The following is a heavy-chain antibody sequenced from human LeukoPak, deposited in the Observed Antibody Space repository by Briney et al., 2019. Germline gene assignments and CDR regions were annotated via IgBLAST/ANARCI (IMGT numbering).Heavy chain of an antibody. V-gene: IGHV3-72*01. D-gene: IGHD5-18*01. CDR2: SRNKTNRYTT. Sequence: GGSLRLSCAASGFTFSDHYMDWVRQAPGQGLEWVGRSRNKTNRYTTEYAASVKGRFTISRDDSMNSVYLQMNSLKTEDTAVYYCGTIRVSAMINGMDVWGQGTTVIVSS. CDR3: GTIRVSAMINGMDV. J-gene: IGHJ6*02. CDR1: GFTFSDHY.